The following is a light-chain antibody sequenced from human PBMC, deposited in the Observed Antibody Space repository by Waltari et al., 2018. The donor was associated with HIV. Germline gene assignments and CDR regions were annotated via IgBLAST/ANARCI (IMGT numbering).Light chain of an antibody. Sequence: QSVLTQPPSVSAPPGQKVTLPCSGSSSNIGHNYVSWYQQLPGTAPKLLIYDNNKRPSEIPDRFSGSKSGTSATLDITGLQTGDEADYYCGTWDSSLSAVVFGGGTKLTVL. J-gene: IGLJ3*02. CDR1: SSNIGHNY. V-gene: IGLV1-51*01. CDR3: GTWDSSLSAVV. CDR2: DNN.